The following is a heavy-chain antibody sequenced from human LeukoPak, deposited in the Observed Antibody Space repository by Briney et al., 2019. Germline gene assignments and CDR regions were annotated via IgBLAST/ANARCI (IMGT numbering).Heavy chain of an antibody. D-gene: IGHD1-26*01. V-gene: IGHV4-30-2*01. CDR3: ARDVGFDY. Sequence: PSETLSLTCAVSGGSISSGGYSWSWIRQPPGKGLEWIGYIYHSGSTYYNPSLKSRVTISVDRSKNQFSLKLSSVTAADTAVYYCARDVGFDYWGQGTLVTVSS. CDR1: GGSISSGGYS. J-gene: IGHJ4*02. CDR2: IYHSGST.